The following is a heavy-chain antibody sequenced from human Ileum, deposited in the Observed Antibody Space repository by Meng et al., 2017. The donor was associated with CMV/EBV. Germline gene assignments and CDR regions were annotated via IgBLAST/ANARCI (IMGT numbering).Heavy chain of an antibody. V-gene: IGHV3-11*04. CDR2: ISNSGTTI. D-gene: IGHD2-21*01. Sequence: LSLTCAGSGFNFNDYYMSWIRQAPGKGLEWISYISNSGTTIYYADSVKGRFTISRDNAKNSLYLQMSSLRAEDTAVYYCARDKGGGVSNWFDPWGQGTQVTVSS. J-gene: IGHJ5*02. CDR1: GFNFNDYY. CDR3: ARDKGGGVSNWFDP.